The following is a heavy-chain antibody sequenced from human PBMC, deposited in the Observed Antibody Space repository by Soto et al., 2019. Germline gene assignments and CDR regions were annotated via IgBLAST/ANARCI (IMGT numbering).Heavy chain of an antibody. Sequence: ASGKVSCKASGYTFTNYYMHRVRQAPGQGLEWMGLIYPSGSSTSYTQKLQGRVTMTRDTSTSRVHMELSSLGSDDTAVYYCARGIAVAIHAGIGYWGQGTLVTVSS. J-gene: IGHJ4*02. CDR2: IYPSGSST. CDR1: GYTFTNYY. V-gene: IGHV1-46*04. CDR3: ARGIAVAIHAGIGY. D-gene: IGHD6-19*01.